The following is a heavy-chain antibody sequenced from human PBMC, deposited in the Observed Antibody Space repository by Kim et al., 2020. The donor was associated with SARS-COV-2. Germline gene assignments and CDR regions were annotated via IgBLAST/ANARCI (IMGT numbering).Heavy chain of an antibody. D-gene: IGHD3-3*01. CDR1: GFTFADSW. CDR3: AKPWSRGFVN. V-gene: IGHV3-7*05. CDR2: INQDGNQR. J-gene: IGHJ4*02. Sequence: GGSLRLSCSASGFTFADSWMIWVRRAPGKGLEWVANINQDGNQRQYLDSVTGRLTVSRNNAQESLFLQMSSLRSDDTATYYCAKPWSRGFVNWGQGSLV.